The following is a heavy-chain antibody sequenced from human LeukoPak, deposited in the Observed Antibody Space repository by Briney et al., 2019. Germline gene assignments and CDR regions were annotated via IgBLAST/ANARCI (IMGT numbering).Heavy chain of an antibody. CDR1: GGSISTYY. Sequence: EASETLSLTCTVSGGSISTYYWSWLRQPPGRGLEWIGYIYYTGSTNYNPSLKSRVTMSVDTSKNQFSLKLTSVTAADTAVYYCARLRDPTYYDIPGYLDYWGQGALVTVSS. J-gene: IGHJ4*02. CDR2: IYYTGST. D-gene: IGHD3-9*01. V-gene: IGHV4-59*01. CDR3: ARLRDPTYYDIPGYLDY.